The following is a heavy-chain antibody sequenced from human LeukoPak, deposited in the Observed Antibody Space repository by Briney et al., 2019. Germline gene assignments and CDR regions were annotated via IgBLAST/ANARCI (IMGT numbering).Heavy chain of an antibody. CDR3: ARDSSSGVRYFDY. D-gene: IGHD6-25*01. J-gene: IGHJ4*02. CDR1: GFTFSNYG. CDR2: IWYDESNK. V-gene: IGHV3-33*01. Sequence: GRSLRLSCAASGFTFSNYGMHWVRQAPGKGLEWVAVIWYDESNKYYADSVKGRLTISRDNSKNTLYLQMNSRRAEDTAVYYCARDSSSGVRYFDYWGQGTLVTVSS.